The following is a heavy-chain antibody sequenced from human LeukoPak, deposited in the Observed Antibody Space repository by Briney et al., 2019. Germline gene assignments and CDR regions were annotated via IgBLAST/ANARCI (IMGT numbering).Heavy chain of an antibody. D-gene: IGHD1-26*01. CDR2: VKSKTDGGTT. CDR1: GFTFSSYG. V-gene: IGHV3-15*01. J-gene: IGHJ4*02. CDR3: TTATKSGTYSRGY. Sequence: GRSLRLSCAASGFTFSSYGMHWVRQAPGKGLEWVGRVKSKTDGGTTDYAAPVKGRFTISRDDSKNTLYLQMNSLKTEDTAVYYCTTATKSGTYSRGYWGQGTLVTVSS.